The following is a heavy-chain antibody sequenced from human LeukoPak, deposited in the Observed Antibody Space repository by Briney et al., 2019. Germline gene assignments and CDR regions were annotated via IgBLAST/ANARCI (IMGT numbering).Heavy chain of an antibody. Sequence: PGGSLRLSCAASGSTFSDYYMSWIRQAPGKGLEWVSYISSSGSTIYYADSVKGRFTISRDNAKNSLYLQMDSLRAEDTAVYYCARDRYYYDSSGYYSFEYWGQGTLVTVSS. V-gene: IGHV3-11*01. J-gene: IGHJ4*02. D-gene: IGHD3-22*01. CDR3: ARDRYYYDSSGYYSFEY. CDR2: ISSSGSTI. CDR1: GSTFSDYY.